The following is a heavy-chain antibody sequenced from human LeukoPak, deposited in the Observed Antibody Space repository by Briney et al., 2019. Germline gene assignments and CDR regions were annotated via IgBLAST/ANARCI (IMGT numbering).Heavy chain of an antibody. CDR2: IYHSGST. Sequence: PSQTLSLTCAVSGGSISSGGYSWSWIRQPPGKGLEWIGYIYHSGSTYYNPSLKSRVTISVDRSKNQFSLKLSSVTAADTAVYYCARLSYGGNSGLDYWGQGTLVTVSS. CDR1: GGSISSGGYS. D-gene: IGHD4-23*01. J-gene: IGHJ4*02. CDR3: ARLSYGGNSGLDY. V-gene: IGHV4-30-2*01.